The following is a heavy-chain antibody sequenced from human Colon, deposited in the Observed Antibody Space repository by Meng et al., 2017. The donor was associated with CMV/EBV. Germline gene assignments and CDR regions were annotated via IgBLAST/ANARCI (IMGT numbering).Heavy chain of an antibody. Sequence: SETLSLTCTVSGDSINNYYWSWIRQSPGKGLEWVAYVHYSGTPTNYSPSLKSRVAISVDMSKNQFFLKLSSVTAADTAVYYCASGYCSSPSCYTGEDWFDPWGQGTLVTVSS. J-gene: IGHJ5*02. V-gene: IGHV4-59*12. D-gene: IGHD2-2*02. CDR3: ASGYCSSPSCYTGEDWFDP. CDR1: GDSINNYY. CDR2: VHYSGTPT.